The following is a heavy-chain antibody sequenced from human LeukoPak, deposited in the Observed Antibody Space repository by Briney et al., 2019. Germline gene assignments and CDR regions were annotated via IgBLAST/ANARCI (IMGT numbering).Heavy chain of an antibody. V-gene: IGHV4-34*01. D-gene: IGHD6-6*01. CDR2: INHSGST. J-gene: IGHJ4*02. CDR3: ARGEGLSSSGPSLYYFDY. CDR1: GGSFSGYY. Sequence: PSETLSFTCAVYGGSFSGYYWSWIRQPPGKGLEWIGEINHSGSTNYNPSLKSRVTISVDTSKNQFSLKLSSVTAADTAVYYCARGEGLSSSGPSLYYFDYWGQGTLVTVSS.